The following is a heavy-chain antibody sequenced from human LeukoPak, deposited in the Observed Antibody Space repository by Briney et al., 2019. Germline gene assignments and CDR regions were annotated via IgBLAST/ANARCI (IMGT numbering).Heavy chain of an antibody. CDR3: AGGTWLRFHD. D-gene: IGHD5-12*01. J-gene: IGHJ4*02. CDR1: GASITSSH. Sequence: SETLSLTCTVSGASITSSHWSWIRQSPEKGLEWIGFISDSGNTNYNPSLQSRVTISADTSKNHFSLKLSSVTAADMAVYYCAGGTWLRFHDWGRGTLVSVFS. CDR2: ISDSGNT. V-gene: IGHV4-59*01.